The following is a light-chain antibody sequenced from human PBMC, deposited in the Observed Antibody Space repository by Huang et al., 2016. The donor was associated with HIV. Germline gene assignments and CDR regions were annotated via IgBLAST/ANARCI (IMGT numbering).Light chain of an antibody. J-gene: IGKJ4*01. Sequence: EIVMTQSPATLSVYPGQRVTLSCRANRSVSTNLAWYHQRPGQASRLLIYGSSTRAPGIPARFSGSGSGTDFSLTISSLQSEDFALYYCHQYNNWLLSFGGGTRV. CDR1: RSVSTN. V-gene: IGKV3-15*01. CDR2: GSS. CDR3: HQYNNWLLS.